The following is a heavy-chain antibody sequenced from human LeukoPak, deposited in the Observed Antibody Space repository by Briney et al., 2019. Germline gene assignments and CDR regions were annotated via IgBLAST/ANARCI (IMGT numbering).Heavy chain of an antibody. Sequence: PSETLSLTCTVSGGSISSGGYYWSWIRQHPGKGLEWIGYIYYSGSTYYNPSLKSRVTISVDTSKNQFSLKLSSVTAADTAVYYCAKNYYDSSGLFDYWGQGTLVTVSS. CDR1: GGSISSGGYY. CDR2: IYYSGST. V-gene: IGHV4-31*03. CDR3: AKNYYDSSGLFDY. J-gene: IGHJ4*02. D-gene: IGHD3-22*01.